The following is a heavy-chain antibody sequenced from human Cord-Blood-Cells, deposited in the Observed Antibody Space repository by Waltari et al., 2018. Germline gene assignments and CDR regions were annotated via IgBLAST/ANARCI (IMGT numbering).Heavy chain of an antibody. CDR3: ARDKVGARFDP. D-gene: IGHD1-26*01. V-gene: IGHV4-31*03. Sequence: QVQLQESGPGLGKPSQPLSLTRPVSGGSISSGGYYWSWIRQHPGKGLEWIGYIYYSGSTYYNPSLKSRVTISVDTSKNQFSLKLSSVTAADTAVYYCARDKVGARFDPWGQGTLVTVSS. J-gene: IGHJ5*02. CDR1: GGSISSGGYY. CDR2: IYYSGST.